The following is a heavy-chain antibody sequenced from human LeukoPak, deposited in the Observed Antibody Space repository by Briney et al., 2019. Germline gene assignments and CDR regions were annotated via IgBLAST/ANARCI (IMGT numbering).Heavy chain of an antibody. D-gene: IGHD6-19*01. CDR2: TYYRSKWYN. CDR3: ARENAKYSSGWYADYGMDV. V-gene: IGHV6-1*01. J-gene: IGHJ6*02. CDR1: GDSASSNSAA. Sequence: SQTLSLTCAISGDSASSNSAAWNWIRQSPSRGLEWLGRTYYRSKWYNDYAVSVKSRITINPDTSKNQFSLQLNSVTPEDTAVYYCARENAKYSSGWYADYGMDVWGQGTTVTVSS.